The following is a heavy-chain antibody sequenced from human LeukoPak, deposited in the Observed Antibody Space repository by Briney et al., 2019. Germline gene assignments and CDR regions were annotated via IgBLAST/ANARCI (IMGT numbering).Heavy chain of an antibody. Sequence: PGGSLRLSCAASGFTFSSYWMSWVRQAPGKGLEWGANIKQDGSEKYYVDSVKGRFTISRDNAKNSLYLQMNSLRAEDTAVYYCAREYTLYRSGWFLDYWGQGTVVTVSS. V-gene: IGHV3-7*01. CDR3: AREYTLYRSGWFLDY. D-gene: IGHD6-19*01. CDR1: GFTFSSYW. J-gene: IGHJ4*02. CDR2: IKQDGSEK.